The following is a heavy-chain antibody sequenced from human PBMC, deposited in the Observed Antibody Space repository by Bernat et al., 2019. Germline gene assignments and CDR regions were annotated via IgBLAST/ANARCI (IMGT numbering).Heavy chain of an antibody. CDR1: GFTFSSYA. V-gene: IGHV3-23*01. Sequence: EVQLLESGGGLVQPGGSLRLSCAASGFTFSSYAMSWVRQAPGKGLEWVSAISGSGGSTYYADSVKGRFTISRDNSKNTLYLQMNSLRAEDTAVFFCATCNCGYVSLVDLLGHGTLFTVHS. CDR3: ATCNCGYVSLVDL. D-gene: IGHD5-12*01. J-gene: IGHJ2*01. CDR2: ISGSGGST.